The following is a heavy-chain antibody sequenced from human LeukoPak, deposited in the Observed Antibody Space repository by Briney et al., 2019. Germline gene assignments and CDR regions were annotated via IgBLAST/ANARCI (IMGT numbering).Heavy chain of an antibody. V-gene: IGHV3-7*01. CDR1: GFTFSNVW. D-gene: IGHD3-3*01. CDR2: IKQDGSGK. CDR3: ARDCPGPLFWSGYYTDTLDY. J-gene: IGHJ4*02. Sequence: GGSLRLSCAASGFTFSNVWMSWVRQAPGKGLEWVANIKQDGSGKYYVDSVKGRFTISRDNAKNSLYLQMNSLRAEDTAVYYCARDCPGPLFWSGYYTDTLDYWGQGTLVTISS.